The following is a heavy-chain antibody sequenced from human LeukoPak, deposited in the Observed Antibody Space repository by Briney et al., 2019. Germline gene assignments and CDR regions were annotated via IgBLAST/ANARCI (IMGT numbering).Heavy chain of an antibody. CDR1: GGSISSYY. CDR2: IYTSGST. D-gene: IGHD3-3*01. J-gene: IGHJ5*02. CDR3: ATSYYDFWSGPKNWFDP. V-gene: IGHV4-4*07. Sequence: PSETLSLTCTVSGGSISSYYWSWIRQPAGKGLEWIGRIYTSGSTNYNPSLKSRVTMSVDTSKNQFSLKLSSVTAADTAVYYCATSYYDFWSGPKNWFDPWGQGTLVTVSS.